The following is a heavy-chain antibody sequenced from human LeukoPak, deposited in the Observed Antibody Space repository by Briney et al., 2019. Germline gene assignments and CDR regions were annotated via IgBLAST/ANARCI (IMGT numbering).Heavy chain of an antibody. CDR2: ISYDGGNK. CDR1: GFTFRSYG. CDR3: AKDPYGDYGY. V-gene: IGHV3-30*18. D-gene: IGHD4-17*01. J-gene: IGHJ4*02. Sequence: PGRSLRLSCAASGFTFRSYGMHWVRQAPGKGLEWVAVISYDGGNKYYADSVKGRFTISRDNSKNTLYLQMNSLRAEDTAVYYCAKDPYGDYGYWGQGTLVTVSS.